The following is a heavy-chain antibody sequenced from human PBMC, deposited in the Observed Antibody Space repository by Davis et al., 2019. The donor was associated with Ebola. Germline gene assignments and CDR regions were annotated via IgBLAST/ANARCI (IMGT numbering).Heavy chain of an antibody. CDR2: IRSSSSYK. V-gene: IGHV3-21*01. D-gene: IGHD1-26*01. Sequence: PGGSLRLSCAASGFTFSSYSMNWVRQAPGKGLEWVSSIRSSSSYKYYADSVKGRFTISRDNAKNSLYLQMNSLRAEDTAVYYCTSQLRVGDAFDIWGQGTMVTVSS. CDR3: TSQLRVGDAFDI. J-gene: IGHJ3*02. CDR1: GFTFSSYS.